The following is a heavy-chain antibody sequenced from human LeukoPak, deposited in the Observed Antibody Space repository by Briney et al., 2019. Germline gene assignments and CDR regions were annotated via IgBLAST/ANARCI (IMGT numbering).Heavy chain of an antibody. Sequence: ASVKVSCKASGYTFTGYYMHWVRQAPGQGLEWMGWISAYNGNTNYAQKLQGRVTMTTDTSTSTAYMELRSLRSDDTAVYYCAREYYGSGRAFDYWGQGTLVTVSS. CDR3: AREYYGSGRAFDY. CDR2: ISAYNGNT. J-gene: IGHJ4*02. D-gene: IGHD3-10*01. V-gene: IGHV1-18*04. CDR1: GYTFTGYY.